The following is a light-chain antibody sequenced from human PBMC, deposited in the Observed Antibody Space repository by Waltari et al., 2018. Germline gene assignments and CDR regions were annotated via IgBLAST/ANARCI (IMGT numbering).Light chain of an antibody. V-gene: IGKV1-39*01. Sequence: DIQMTQSPSSLSASVGDRVTITCRASQSINSYLNWYQQKPGKAPKLLIYAASRLQSGVPSRFSGSGSGTDFTLTISSLQPEDFATYYCQQSYSTLWTFGQGTNVEIK. CDR1: QSINSY. J-gene: IGKJ1*01. CDR3: QQSYSTLWT. CDR2: AAS.